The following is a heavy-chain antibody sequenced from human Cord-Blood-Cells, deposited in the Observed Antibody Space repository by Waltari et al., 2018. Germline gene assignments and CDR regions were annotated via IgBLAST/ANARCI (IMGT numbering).Heavy chain of an antibody. J-gene: IGHJ4*02. CDR2: ISSSSSYI. V-gene: IGHV3-21*01. CDR3: ARGCSSTSCYDY. CDR1: GFTFSSYS. D-gene: IGHD2-2*01. Sequence: EVQLVESGGGLVKPGGSLRLSCAASGFTFSSYSMNWVRQAPGKGLEWVSSISSSSSYIYYADSVKGRFTISRDNAKNSLYLQMNSLRAEDTAVYYCARGCSSTSCYDYWGQGTLVTVSS.